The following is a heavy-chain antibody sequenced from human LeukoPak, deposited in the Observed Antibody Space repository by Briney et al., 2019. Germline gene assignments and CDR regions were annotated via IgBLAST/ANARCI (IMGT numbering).Heavy chain of an antibody. J-gene: IGHJ4*02. D-gene: IGHD1-26*01. CDR2: INHSGST. V-gene: IGHV4-34*01. CDR3: ASIAGSYQKFADY. CDR1: GGSFSGYY. Sequence: ASETLSLTCPVYGGSFSGYYWSWIRQPPGKGLEWIGEINHSGSTNYNPSLKSRVTISVDTSKNQFSLKLSSVTAADTAVYYCASIAGSYQKFADYWGQGTLVTVSS.